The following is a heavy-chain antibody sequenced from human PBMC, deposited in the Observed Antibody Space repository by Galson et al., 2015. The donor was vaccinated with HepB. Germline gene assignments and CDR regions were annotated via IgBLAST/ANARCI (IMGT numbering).Heavy chain of an antibody. Sequence: SLRLSCAASGFTFSSYSMNWVRQAPGKGLEWVSSISSSSSYIYYADSVKGRFTISRDNAKNSLYLQMNSLRAEDTAVYYCARAVAGTYYYGMDVWGQGTTVTVSS. V-gene: IGHV3-21*01. J-gene: IGHJ6*02. CDR3: ARAVAGTYYYGMDV. CDR1: GFTFSSYS. D-gene: IGHD6-19*01. CDR2: ISSSSSYI.